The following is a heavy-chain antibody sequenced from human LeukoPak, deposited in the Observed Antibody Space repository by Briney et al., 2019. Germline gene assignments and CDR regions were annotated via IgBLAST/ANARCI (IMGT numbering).Heavy chain of an antibody. CDR2: IYYSGST. V-gene: IGHV4-31*03. Sequence: SETLSLTCTVSGGSISSGGYYWSWIRQHPGKGLGWIGYIYYSGSTYYNPSLKSRVTISVDTSKNQFSLKLSSVTAADTAGYYCARDQGAEWPNNLAMGYWGQGTLDTVSS. D-gene: IGHD1-14*01. J-gene: IGHJ4*02. CDR3: ARDQGAEWPNNLAMGY. CDR1: GGSISSGGYY.